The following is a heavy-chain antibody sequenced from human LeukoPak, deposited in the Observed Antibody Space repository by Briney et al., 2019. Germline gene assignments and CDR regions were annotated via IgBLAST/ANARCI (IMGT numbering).Heavy chain of an antibody. V-gene: IGHV3-7*01. CDR1: GLTSSNYW. Sequence: PGGSLRLSCVASGLTSSNYWMTWVRQAPGKGRGWVAHINQYGSEESSVDSVKGRFTISRDNANNSVSLQMNSPRAEDTAVYFCAPTLADDWGQGTLVTVSS. J-gene: IGHJ4*02. CDR3: APTLADD. CDR2: INQYGSEE.